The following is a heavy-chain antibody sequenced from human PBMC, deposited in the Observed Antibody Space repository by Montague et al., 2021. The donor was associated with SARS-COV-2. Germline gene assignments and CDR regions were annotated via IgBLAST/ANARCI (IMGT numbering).Heavy chain of an antibody. Sequence: SETLSLTCTVSGSISGYYWTWIRQSAGKGLEWIGRISSSGGIDCNASLKSRVTMSLDTSKIQLSLKLSSVTAADSAVYYCARQYIGYNRRFDYWGQGALVTVSP. CDR1: GSISGYY. J-gene: IGHJ4*02. CDR3: ARQYIGYNRRFDY. D-gene: IGHD5-12*01. V-gene: IGHV4-4*07. CDR2: ISSSGGI.